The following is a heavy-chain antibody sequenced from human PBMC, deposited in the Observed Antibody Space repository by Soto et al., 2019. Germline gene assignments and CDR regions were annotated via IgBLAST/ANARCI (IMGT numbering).Heavy chain of an antibody. V-gene: IGHV1-18*04. CDR2: VSNRNGVT. D-gene: IGHD6-19*01. CDR1: GYTFANFD. J-gene: IGHJ4*02. CDR3: ARERLNHGWYGFDY. Sequence: ASVKVSCKTSGYTFANFDFSWVRQAPGQGLEWMGWVSNRNGVTNYAENFRDRVTISTDTSTNTVYMELRSLRSDDTAVYFCARERLNHGWYGFDYWGPGSSCTVSS.